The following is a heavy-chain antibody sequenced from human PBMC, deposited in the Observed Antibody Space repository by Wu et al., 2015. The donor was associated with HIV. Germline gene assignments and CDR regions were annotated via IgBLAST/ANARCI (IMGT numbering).Heavy chain of an antibody. V-gene: IGHV1-69*13. Sequence: QVQLVQSGAEVKKPGSSVKVSCKASGGTFSSYAISWVRQAPGQGLEWMGRIIPIFGTANYAQKFQGRVTITADESTSTAYMELSSLRSEDTAVYYCARDGSGSHISGGYYYGMDVWGQGTTGHRLL. D-gene: IGHD1-26*01. CDR1: GGTFSSYA. CDR3: ARDGSGSHISGGYYYGMDV. J-gene: IGHJ6*02. CDR2: IIPIFGTA.